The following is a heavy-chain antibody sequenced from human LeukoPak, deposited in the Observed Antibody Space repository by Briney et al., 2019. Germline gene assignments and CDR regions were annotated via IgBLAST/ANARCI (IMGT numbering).Heavy chain of an antibody. CDR1: GDSISSSDHY. V-gene: IGHV4-30-4*01. D-gene: IGHD2-15*01. J-gene: IGHJ6*02. Sequence: SQTLSLTCTVSGDSISSSDHYWSWIRQPPGKGLEWLGYIYYTGSTSYNPSLKSRVTISLDTSKSQFSLKLTSVTAADTAVYYCAKRGPGGYCSGGSCYGMDVWGQGTTVTVSS. CDR2: IYYTGST. CDR3: AKRGPGGYCSGGSCYGMDV.